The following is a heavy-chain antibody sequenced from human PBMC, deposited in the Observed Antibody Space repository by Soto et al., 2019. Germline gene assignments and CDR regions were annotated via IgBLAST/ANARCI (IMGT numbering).Heavy chain of an antibody. V-gene: IGHV3-72*01. CDR3: TRGAGEQQKSEGYYYALDV. Sequence: GGSLRLSCAASGFTLSDHYMDWVRQAPGKGLEWVARTRNKANSYTTEYAASVKGRFSISRDDSKNSMYLQLNSLKTEDTAVYYCTRGAGEQQKSEGYYYALDVWGLGTTVTVSS. J-gene: IGHJ6*02. CDR2: TRNKANSYTT. D-gene: IGHD6-13*01. CDR1: GFTLSDHY.